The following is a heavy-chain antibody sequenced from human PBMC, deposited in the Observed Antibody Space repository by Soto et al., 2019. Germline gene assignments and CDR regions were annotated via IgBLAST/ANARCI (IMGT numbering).Heavy chain of an antibody. CDR2: IWYDGSKK. Sequence: GGSLRLSCAASGFSFGSHGMHWVRQAPGKGLEWVAVIWYDGSKKYYGDSVKGRFTVSRDNIKNTLYLQMNSLTAEDTAVYICARDGGSEYSAPEMRYYMYVWGKGTTVTVSS. CDR3: ARDGGSEYSAPEMRYYMYV. D-gene: IGHD5-12*01. CDR1: GFSFGSHG. V-gene: IGHV3-33*01. J-gene: IGHJ6*03.